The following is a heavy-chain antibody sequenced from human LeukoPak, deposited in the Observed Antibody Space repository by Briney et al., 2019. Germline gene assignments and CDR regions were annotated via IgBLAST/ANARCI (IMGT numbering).Heavy chain of an antibody. J-gene: IGHJ4*02. Sequence: PGGSLRLSCAASGLTVSNNYMSWVRQPPGKGLEWVSVVYSGGSTYYADSVKGRFTISRDSSKNTLYLQMNSLRAEDTAVYYCARGDGSAYYDILTGFDYWGQGTLVTVSS. D-gene: IGHD3-9*01. V-gene: IGHV3-53*05. CDR2: VYSGGST. CDR3: ARGDGSAYYDILTGFDY. CDR1: GLTVSNNY.